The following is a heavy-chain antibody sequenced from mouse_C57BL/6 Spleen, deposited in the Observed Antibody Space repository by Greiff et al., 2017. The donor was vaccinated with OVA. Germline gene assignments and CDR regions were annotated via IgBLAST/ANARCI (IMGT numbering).Heavy chain of an antibody. J-gene: IGHJ2*01. CDR1: GYSITSGYY. Sequence: EVKLQESGPGLVKPSQSLSLTCSVTGYSITSGYYWNWIRQFPGNKLEWMGYISYDGSNNYNPSLKNRISITRDTSKNQFFLKLNSVTTEDTATYYCARIYYGLYYFDYWGQGTTLTVSS. CDR3: ARIYYGLYYFDY. V-gene: IGHV3-6*01. D-gene: IGHD2-1*01. CDR2: ISYDGSN.